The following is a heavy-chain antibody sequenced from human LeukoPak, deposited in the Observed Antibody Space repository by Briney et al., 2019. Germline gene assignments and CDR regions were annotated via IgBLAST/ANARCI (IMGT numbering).Heavy chain of an antibody. Sequence: SETLSLTCTVSGGSISSYYWSWIRQPPGKGLEWIGYIYYSGSTNYNPSLKSRVTISVDTSKNQFSLKLSSVTAADTAVYYCARGCYYDSSGYGSSCAFDIWGQGTMVTVSS. CDR1: GGSISSYY. CDR3: ARGCYYDSSGYGSSCAFDI. CDR2: IYYSGST. D-gene: IGHD3-22*01. V-gene: IGHV4-59*08. J-gene: IGHJ3*02.